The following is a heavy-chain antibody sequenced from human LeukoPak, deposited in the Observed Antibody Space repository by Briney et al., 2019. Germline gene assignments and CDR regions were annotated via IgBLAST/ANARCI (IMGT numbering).Heavy chain of an antibody. D-gene: IGHD3-22*01. V-gene: IGHV3-30*04. CDR2: ISYDGSNK. CDR1: GFTFSSYA. J-gene: IGHJ3*02. CDR3: ARDEAYYYDSSGYYYVGFGAFDI. Sequence: GGSLRLSCAASGFTFSSYAMHWVRQAPGKGLEWVAVISYDGSNKYYADSVKGRFTISRDNSKNTLYLQMNSLRAEDTAVYYCARDEAYYYDSSGYYYVGFGAFDIWGQGTMVTVSS.